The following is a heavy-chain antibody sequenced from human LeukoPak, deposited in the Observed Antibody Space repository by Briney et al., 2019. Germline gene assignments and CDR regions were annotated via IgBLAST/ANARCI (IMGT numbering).Heavy chain of an antibody. J-gene: IGHJ4*02. V-gene: IGHV4-61*02. CDR1: GGSISSGGYY. CDR3: AATYYDILTGFHPFDY. CDR2: IYTSGST. D-gene: IGHD3-9*01. Sequence: SQTLSLTCTVSGGSISSGGYYWSWIRQPAGKGLEWIGRIYTSGSTNYNPSLKSRVTISVDTSKNQFSLKLSSVTAADTAVYYCAATYYDILTGFHPFDYWGQGTLVTVSS.